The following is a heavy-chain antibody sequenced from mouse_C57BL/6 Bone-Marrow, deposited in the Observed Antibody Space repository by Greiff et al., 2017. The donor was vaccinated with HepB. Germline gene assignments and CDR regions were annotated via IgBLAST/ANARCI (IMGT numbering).Heavy chain of an antibody. CDR1: GYTFTDYY. Sequence: EVQLQQSGPVLVKPGASVKMSCEASGYTFTDYYMNWVKQSPGKSLEWIGVINPYNGGTSYNKKIKGKATLTVYKSSSRAYLELNSLTSEDSAVYYCARENIFYGSRDFDYWGQGTTLTVSA. D-gene: IGHD1-1*01. CDR3: ARENIFYGSRDFDY. J-gene: IGHJ2*01. CDR2: INPYNGGT. V-gene: IGHV1-19*01.